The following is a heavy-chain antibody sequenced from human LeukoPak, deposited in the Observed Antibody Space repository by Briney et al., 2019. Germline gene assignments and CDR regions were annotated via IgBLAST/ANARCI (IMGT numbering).Heavy chain of an antibody. J-gene: IGHJ4*02. V-gene: IGHV4-59*08. D-gene: IGHD3-3*01. CDR1: GGSISSYD. Sequence: SETLSLTCTVPGGSISSYDWSWFRQPPGKGLEWIGYIYYSGSTNYNPSLKSRVTISVDTSKNQFSLKLSSVTAADTAVYYCARLGFWKLFDYWGQGTLVTVSS. CDR2: IYYSGST. CDR3: ARLGFWKLFDY.